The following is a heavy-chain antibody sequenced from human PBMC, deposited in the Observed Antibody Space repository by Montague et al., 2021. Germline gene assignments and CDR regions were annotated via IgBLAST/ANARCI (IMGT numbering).Heavy chain of an antibody. J-gene: IGHJ4*02. CDR3: VKDTRDYYPDF. V-gene: IGHV3-9*01. CDR2: INGNSINI. D-gene: IGHD3-3*01. Sequence: SMRLSCAASGFIFNNYVMNWVRQAPGEGLEWVSGINGNSINIDYADSVKGRLTISRDNVKNSLYLQMNSLRAEDTAFYYCVKDTRDYYPDFWGQGILATVSS. CDR1: GFIFNNYV.